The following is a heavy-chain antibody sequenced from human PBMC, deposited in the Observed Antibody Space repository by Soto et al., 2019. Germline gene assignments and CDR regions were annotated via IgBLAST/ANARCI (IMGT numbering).Heavy chain of an antibody. V-gene: IGHV4-31*03. J-gene: IGHJ4*02. CDR2: MYYSGST. Sequence: VQLQESGPGLVKPSQTLSLTCIVSGGSISSGGYYWSWIRQHPGEGLEWIGYMYYSGSTYYNPSLRSRVTISVDTSTNQFSLKLSSVTAADTAVYYCARGSAMIFFDCWGQGTLVTVSS. CDR1: GGSISSGGYY. D-gene: IGHD3-22*01. CDR3: ARGSAMIFFDC.